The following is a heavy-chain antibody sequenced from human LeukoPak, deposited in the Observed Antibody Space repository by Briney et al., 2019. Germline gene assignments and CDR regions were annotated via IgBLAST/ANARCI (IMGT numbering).Heavy chain of an antibody. J-gene: IGHJ4*02. V-gene: IGHV3-30-3*01. CDR1: GFTFSSYA. CDR2: ISYDGSNK. D-gene: IGHD6-13*01. Sequence: GGSLRLSCAASGFTFSSYAMHWVRQAPGKGLEWVAVISYDGSNKYYADSVKGRFTISRDNSKNTLYLQMNSLRAEDTAVYYCARDEAAAGHFDYWGQGTLVTVSS. CDR3: ARDEAAAGHFDY.